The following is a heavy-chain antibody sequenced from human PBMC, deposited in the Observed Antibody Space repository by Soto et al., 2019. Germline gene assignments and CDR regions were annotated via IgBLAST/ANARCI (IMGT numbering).Heavy chain of an antibody. CDR1: GDTFNSYG. D-gene: IGHD3-22*01. V-gene: IGHV1-2*02. Sequence: QVQLVQSGPELKKPGSSVKVSCKAPGDTFNSYGISWVRQAPGQGLEWMGYINPNGGATFYVEKFQGRVTMTRDTSSSTVYMELRRLKSDDAAVYFCARYFYDSRGYPFDLWGQGTLVTVSS. CDR2: INPNGGAT. J-gene: IGHJ5*02. CDR3: ARYFYDSRGYPFDL.